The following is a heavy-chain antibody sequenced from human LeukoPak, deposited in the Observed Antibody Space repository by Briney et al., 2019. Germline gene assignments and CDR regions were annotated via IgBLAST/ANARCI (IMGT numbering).Heavy chain of an antibody. J-gene: IGHJ4*02. CDR2: ISSSSSYI. CDR1: GFTFSSYS. D-gene: IGHD2-2*01. CDR3: ARSCSSTSCSDY. V-gene: IGHV3-21*01. Sequence: GGSLRLSCAASGFTFSSYSMNWVRQAPGKGLEWFSSISSSSSYIYYAHSVKGRFTISRDNAKNSLYLQMNSLRAEDTAVYYCARSCSSTSCSDYWGQGTLVTVSS.